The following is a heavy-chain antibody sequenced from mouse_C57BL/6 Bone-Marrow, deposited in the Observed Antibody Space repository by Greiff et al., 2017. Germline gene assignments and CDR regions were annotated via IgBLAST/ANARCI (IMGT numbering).Heavy chain of an antibody. D-gene: IGHD3-2*02. Sequence: ESGPGLVKPSQSLSLTCSVTGYSITSGYYWNWIRQFPGNKLEWMGYISYDGSNNYNPSLKNRISITRDTSKNQFFLKLNSVTTEDTATYYCARGIGSSGSFAYWGQGTLVTVSA. CDR1: GYSITSGYY. CDR2: ISYDGSN. J-gene: IGHJ3*01. CDR3: ARGIGSSGSFAY. V-gene: IGHV3-6*01.